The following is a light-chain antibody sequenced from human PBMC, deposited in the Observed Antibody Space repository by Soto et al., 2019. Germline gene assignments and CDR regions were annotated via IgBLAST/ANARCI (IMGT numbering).Light chain of an antibody. J-gene: IGLJ1*01. CDR2: DVS. V-gene: IGLV2-14*01. CDR3: SSYTSSSTSLYV. Sequence: QSVLTQPASVSGSPGQSITISCTGTCSDVGGYNYVSWYQQHPGKAPKLMIYDVSNRPSGVSNRFSGSKSGNTASLTISGLQAEDEADYYCSSYTSSSTSLYVFGTGTKVTV. CDR1: CSDVGGYNY.